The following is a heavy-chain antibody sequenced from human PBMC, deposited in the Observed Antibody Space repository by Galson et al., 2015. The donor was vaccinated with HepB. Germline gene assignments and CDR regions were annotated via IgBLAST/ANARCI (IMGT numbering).Heavy chain of an antibody. Sequence: SVKVSCKASGYTFTSYAISWVRQAPGQGLEWMGWISTYNGDTDYSQKVRGRVIMTTDTSTSTAYMELRNLKSDDTAVYYCAREDKFDDSGPWGVDPWGQGTLVTVSS. V-gene: IGHV1-18*01. CDR3: AREDKFDDSGPWGVDP. D-gene: IGHD3-22*01. CDR1: GYTFTSYA. CDR2: ISTYNGDT. J-gene: IGHJ5*02.